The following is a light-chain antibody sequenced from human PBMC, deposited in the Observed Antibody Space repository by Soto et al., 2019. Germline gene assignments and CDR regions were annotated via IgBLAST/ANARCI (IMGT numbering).Light chain of an antibody. J-gene: IGKJ5*01. CDR1: QCISGW. V-gene: IGKV1D-12*01. Sequence: DIQMTQSPSSVSASVGDRVTITCRASQCISGWLAWYQQKPGEAPKLLIYAASNLQSGVPSRFSGSGSGTDFTLTISSLQPEDFATYYCQQLNSYPLTFGQGTRLEI. CDR2: AAS. CDR3: QQLNSYPLT.